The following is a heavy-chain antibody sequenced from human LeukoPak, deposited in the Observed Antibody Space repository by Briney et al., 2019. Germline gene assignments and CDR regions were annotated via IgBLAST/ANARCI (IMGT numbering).Heavy chain of an antibody. CDR3: ARDPSKDYGSGSYYVY. CDR2: IIPIFGTA. Sequence: SVNVSCTASGGTFSSYAISWVRQAPGQGLEWMGGIIPIFGTANYAQKFQGRVTITADESTSTAYMELSSLRSEDTAVYYCARDPSKDYGSGSYYVYWGQGTLVTVSS. D-gene: IGHD3-10*01. CDR1: GGTFSSYA. J-gene: IGHJ4*02. V-gene: IGHV1-69*13.